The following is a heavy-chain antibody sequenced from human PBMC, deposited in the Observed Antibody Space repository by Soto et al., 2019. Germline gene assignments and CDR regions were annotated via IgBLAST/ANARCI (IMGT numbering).Heavy chain of an antibody. CDR1: GGSISSGDYY. D-gene: IGHD3-22*01. CDR2: IYYSGST. Sequence: SETLSLTCTVSGGSISSGDYYWSWIRQPPGKGLEWIGYIYYSGSTYYNPSLKSRVTISVDTSKNQFSLKLSSVTAADTAVYYCARAHFTITMIVVVTPVLYFDYWGQGTLVTVSS. CDR3: ARAHFTITMIVVVTPVLYFDY. J-gene: IGHJ4*02. V-gene: IGHV4-30-4*01.